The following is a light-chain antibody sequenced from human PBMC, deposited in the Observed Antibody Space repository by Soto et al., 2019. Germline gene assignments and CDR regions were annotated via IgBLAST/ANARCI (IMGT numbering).Light chain of an antibody. V-gene: IGLV2-14*01. J-gene: IGLJ1*01. CDR2: EVT. Sequence: IDVGAYNFVSWYQHHPGRAPKLIIYEVTIRPSGVSNRFSGSKSGNTASLTISGLQAEDEADYYCSSYTTSAPYVFGSGTKVTVL. CDR1: IDVGAYNF. CDR3: SSYTTSAPYV.